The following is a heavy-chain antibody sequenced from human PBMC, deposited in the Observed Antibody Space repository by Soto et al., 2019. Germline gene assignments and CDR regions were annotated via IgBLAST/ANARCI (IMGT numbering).Heavy chain of an antibody. V-gene: IGHV3-11*05. Sequence: QVQLVESGGGLVRPGGSLRLSCAASGFTFSDYYMSWIRQAPGKGLEWVSYITGSSDYTNYADAVKGRFTISRDNTKNSLYLQMNSLRAKDTAVYYCAREYYYGMDVWGQGTTVTVSS. CDR2: ITGSSDYT. CDR1: GFTFSDYY. J-gene: IGHJ6*02. CDR3: AREYYYGMDV.